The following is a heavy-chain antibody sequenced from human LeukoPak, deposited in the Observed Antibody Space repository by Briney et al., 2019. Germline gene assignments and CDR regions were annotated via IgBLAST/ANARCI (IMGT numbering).Heavy chain of an antibody. J-gene: IGHJ4*02. D-gene: IGHD4-17*01. CDR2: ISGSGGST. CDR3: AKDPTVTTFGGTDY. CDR1: GFTFSSYA. Sequence: GGSLRLSCAASGFTFSSYAMSWVRQAPGKGLEWVSAISGSGGSTYYADSVKGRFTITRDNSKNTLYLQMNSLRAEDTAVYYCAKDPTVTTFGGTDYWGQGTLVTVSS. V-gene: IGHV3-23*01.